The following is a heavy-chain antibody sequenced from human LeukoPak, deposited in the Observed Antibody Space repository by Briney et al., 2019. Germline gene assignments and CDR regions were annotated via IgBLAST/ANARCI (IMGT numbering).Heavy chain of an antibody. CDR1: GFTFSSYA. CDR2: ISYDGNNK. V-gene: IGHV3-30-3*01. J-gene: IGHJ4*02. CDR3: ARSWEPQIDLDY. Sequence: GRSLRLSCAASGFTFSSYAMHWVRQAPGKGLEWVAVISYDGNNKYYADSVKGRFTISRDNSKNTLYLQMNSLRAEDTAVYYCARSWEPQIDLDYWGQGTLVTVSS. D-gene: IGHD1-26*01.